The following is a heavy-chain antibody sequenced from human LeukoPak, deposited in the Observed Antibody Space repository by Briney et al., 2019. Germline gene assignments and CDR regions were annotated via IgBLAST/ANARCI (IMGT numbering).Heavy chain of an antibody. CDR3: ADSSVTGAFDF. Sequence: SETLSLTCTVSGGSISSGGYSWSWIRQPPGKGLEWIGYIYYSGGTYLNPSLKSRVTISVDGSKNQFSLKLNSATAADTAMYYCADSSVTGAFDFWGQGKMVIVSS. CDR2: IYYSGGT. D-gene: IGHD3-22*01. CDR1: GGSISSGGYS. J-gene: IGHJ3*01. V-gene: IGHV4-30-2*01.